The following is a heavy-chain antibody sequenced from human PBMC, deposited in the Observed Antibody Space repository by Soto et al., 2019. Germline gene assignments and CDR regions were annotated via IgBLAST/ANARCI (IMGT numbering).Heavy chain of an antibody. CDR1: GGSVSSGSYY. V-gene: IGHV4-61*01. CDR3: ARVPRRWLRHIVVVTATQFDY. J-gene: IGHJ4*02. D-gene: IGHD2-21*02. CDR2: IYYSGST. Sequence: QVQLQESGPGLVKPSETLSLTCTVSGGSVSSGSYYWSWIRQPPGKGLEWIGYIYYSGSTNYNPSLKSRVTISVDTSKNQFSLKLRSVTAADTAVYYCARVPRRWLRHIVVVTATQFDYWGQGTLVTVSS.